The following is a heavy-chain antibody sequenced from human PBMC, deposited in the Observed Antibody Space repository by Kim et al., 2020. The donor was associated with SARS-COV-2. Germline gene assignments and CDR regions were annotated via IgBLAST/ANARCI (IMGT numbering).Heavy chain of an antibody. CDR1: GFTFSSYG. D-gene: IGHD2-15*01. V-gene: IGHV3-33*06. J-gene: IGHJ4*02. Sequence: GGSLRLSCAASGFTFSSYGMHWVRQAPGKGLEWVAVIWYDGSNKYYADSVKGRFTISRDNSKNTLYLQMNSLRAEDTAVYYCAKAYRRLLPLDYWGQGTLVTVSS. CDR2: IWYDGSNK. CDR3: AKAYRRLLPLDY.